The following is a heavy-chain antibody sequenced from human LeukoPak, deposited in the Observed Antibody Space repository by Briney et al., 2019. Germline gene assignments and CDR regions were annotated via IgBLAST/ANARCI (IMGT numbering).Heavy chain of an antibody. CDR3: AKVSGGGLYYDGMDV. Sequence: SVKVSCKASGGTFSSYAISWVRQAPGQGLEWMGGIIPIFGTANYAQKFQGRVTITADESTSTAYMELSSLGAEDTAVYYCAKVSGGGLYYDGMDVWGQGTTVTVSS. J-gene: IGHJ6*02. CDR2: IIPIFGTA. D-gene: IGHD1-14*01. CDR1: GGTFSSYA. V-gene: IGHV1-69*13.